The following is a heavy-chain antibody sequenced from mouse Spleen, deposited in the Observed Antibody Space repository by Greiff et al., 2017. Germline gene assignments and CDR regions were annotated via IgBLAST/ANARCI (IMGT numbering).Heavy chain of an antibody. J-gene: IGHJ2*01. CDR3: ARAITTATVNY. D-gene: IGHD1-2*01. CDR2: IHPNSGST. CDR1: GYTFTSYW. Sequence: QVQLKQPGAELVKPGASVKLSCKASGYTFTSYWMHWVKQRPGQGLEWIGMIHPNSGSTNYNEKFKSKATLTVDKSSSTAYMQLSSLTSEDSAVYYCARAITTATVNYWGQGTTLTVSS. V-gene: IGHV1-64*01.